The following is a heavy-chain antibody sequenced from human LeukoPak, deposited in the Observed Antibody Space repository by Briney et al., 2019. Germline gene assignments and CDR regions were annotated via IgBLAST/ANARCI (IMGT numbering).Heavy chain of an antibody. CDR2: IYYSGST. CDR3: ARVPSSTYYDSSGYYYFDY. J-gene: IGHJ4*02. Sequence: SQTLSLTCTVSGGSISSGGYYWSWIRQHAGKGLEWIGYIYYSGSTYYNPSLKSRVTISVDTSKNQFSLKLSSVTAADTAVYYCARVPSSTYYDSSGYYYFDYWGQGTLVTVSS. D-gene: IGHD3-22*01. V-gene: IGHV4-31*03. CDR1: GGSISSGGYY.